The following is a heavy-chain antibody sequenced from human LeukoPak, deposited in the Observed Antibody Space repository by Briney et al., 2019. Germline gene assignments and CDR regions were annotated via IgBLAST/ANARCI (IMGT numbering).Heavy chain of an antibody. J-gene: IGHJ3*02. CDR3: ARAPITTMTGAFDI. Sequence: GGSLRLSCAASGFTFSSYDMNWVRQAPGKGLEWVSSISSSSSYIYYADSVKGRFTISRDNAKNSLYLQMNGLRAEDTAVYYCARAPITTMTGAFDIWGQGTMVTVSS. CDR2: ISSSSSYI. V-gene: IGHV3-21*01. D-gene: IGHD3-22*01. CDR1: GFTFSSYD.